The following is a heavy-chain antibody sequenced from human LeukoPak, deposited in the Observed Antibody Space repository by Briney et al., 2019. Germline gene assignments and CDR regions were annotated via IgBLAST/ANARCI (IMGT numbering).Heavy chain of an antibody. Sequence: PSETLSLTCTVSGGSISSHYWSWLRQPPGKGLEWIGYIYYSGSTNYNPSLKSRVTMSVETSKNQFSLNLSSVTAADTAVYYCARLTYYYDSSGYSLDYWGQGTLVTVSS. D-gene: IGHD3-22*01. CDR2: IYYSGST. CDR3: ARLTYYYDSSGYSLDY. CDR1: GGSISSHY. V-gene: IGHV4-59*08. J-gene: IGHJ4*02.